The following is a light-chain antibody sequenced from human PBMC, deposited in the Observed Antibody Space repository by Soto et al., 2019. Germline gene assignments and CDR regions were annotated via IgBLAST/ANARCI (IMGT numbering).Light chain of an antibody. CDR3: QQFDDSVT. V-gene: IGKV3-20*01. Sequence: EIVLTQSPGTLSLSPGETAALSCRASQSVSSRYLAWYQQKPGQAPRLLMYGASDRATGTPGRFSGSGSGTDFTLTISGLEPEDSAVYYCQQFDDSVTFGQGTRLEIK. CDR1: QSVSSRY. CDR2: GAS. J-gene: IGKJ5*01.